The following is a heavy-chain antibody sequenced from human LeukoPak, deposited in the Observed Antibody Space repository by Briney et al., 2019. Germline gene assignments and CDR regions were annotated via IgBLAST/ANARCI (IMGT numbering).Heavy chain of an antibody. Sequence: GESLKISCKGSGYSFTSYWIGWVRQMPGKGLEWMGIIYPGDSDTRYSPSFQGQVTISADKSISTAYLRWSSLKASDTAMYYCARLSPMVRGVIITRRYNWFDPWGQGTLVTVSS. CDR2: IYPGDSDT. V-gene: IGHV5-51*01. CDR1: GYSFTSYW. J-gene: IGHJ5*02. D-gene: IGHD3-10*01. CDR3: ARLSPMVRGVIITRRYNWFDP.